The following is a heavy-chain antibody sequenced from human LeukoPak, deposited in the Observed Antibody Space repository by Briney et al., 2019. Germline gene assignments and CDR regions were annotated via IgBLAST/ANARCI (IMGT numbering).Heavy chain of an antibody. D-gene: IGHD2-8*02. Sequence: SETLSLTCAVYGGSFSGYYWSWIRQPPGKGLEWIGEINHSGSTNYNPSLKSRVTISVDTSKNQFSLKLSSVTAADTAVYYCARDGRLVAFDYWGQGTLVTVSS. V-gene: IGHV4-34*01. J-gene: IGHJ4*02. CDR1: GGSFSGYY. CDR3: ARDGRLVAFDY. CDR2: INHSGST.